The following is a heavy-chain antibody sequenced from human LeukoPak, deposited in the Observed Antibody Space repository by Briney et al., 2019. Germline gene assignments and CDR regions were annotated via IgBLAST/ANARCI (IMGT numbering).Heavy chain of an antibody. V-gene: IGHV3-21*01. Sequence: GGSLRLSCAASGFTFSSYSMNWVGQAPGKGLEWVSSISSSSSYIYYADSVKGRFTISRDNAKNSLYLQMNSLRAEDTAVYYCARGMATIDGYYYYMDVWGKGTTVTVSS. CDR3: ARGMATIDGYYYYMDV. CDR2: ISSSSSYI. J-gene: IGHJ6*03. D-gene: IGHD5-24*01. CDR1: GFTFSSYS.